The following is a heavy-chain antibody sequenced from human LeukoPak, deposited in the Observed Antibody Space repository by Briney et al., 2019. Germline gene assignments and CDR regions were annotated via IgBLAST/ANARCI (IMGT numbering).Heavy chain of an antibody. D-gene: IGHD2-21*02. CDR2: SRNKANGYTT. CDR1: GFTFSDHY. V-gene: IGHV3-72*01. J-gene: IGHJ3*01. Sequence: GGSLRLSCAASGFTFSDHYMDWVRQAPGEGLEWVGRSRNKANGYTTEYAASVKGRFTISRDDSTNSLYLQMNSLETEDTAVYYCARAGLVVVTAKKSHAFDVWGQGTMVTVSS. CDR3: ARAGLVVVTAKKSHAFDV.